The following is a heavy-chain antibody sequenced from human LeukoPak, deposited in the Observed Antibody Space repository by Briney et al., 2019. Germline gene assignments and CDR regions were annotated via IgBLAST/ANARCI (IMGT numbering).Heavy chain of an antibody. Sequence: GESLKIYCNGSGYSFTCFLLGWVPQIPWKGPGWMGIIYPGDSETRYSPSFQGQVTITADMSISTAYLQWSSLKASETAMYYCARTTMVRGVIGYWFDPWGEGTLVTVSS. CDR1: GYSFTCFL. V-gene: IGHV5-51*01. J-gene: IGHJ5*02. CDR2: IYPGDSET. D-gene: IGHD3-10*01. CDR3: ARTTMVRGVIGYWFDP.